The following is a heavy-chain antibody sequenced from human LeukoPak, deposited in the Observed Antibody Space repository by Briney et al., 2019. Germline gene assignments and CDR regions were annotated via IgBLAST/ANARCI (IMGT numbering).Heavy chain of an antibody. CDR3: ARDGSGCLNWFDP. Sequence: SETLTLTCTVSGGSISSGTYYWSWIRQPAGKGLEWIGRIYTSGSTNYNPSLKSRVTISLDPSQNHVSPKLSSVTADDTAVYCCARDGSGCLNWFDPWGQATLVTVSS. CDR1: GGSISSGTYY. D-gene: IGHD6-19*01. V-gene: IGHV4-61*02. J-gene: IGHJ5*02. CDR2: IYTSGST.